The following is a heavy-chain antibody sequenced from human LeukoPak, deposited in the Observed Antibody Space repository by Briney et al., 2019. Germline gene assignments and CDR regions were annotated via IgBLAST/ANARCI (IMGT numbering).Heavy chain of an antibody. Sequence: GGSLRLSCAASGFTFSSYSMNWVRQAPGKGLEWVSSIRCSSSYIYYEDSVKGRFTISRDNAKNSLYLQMNSLRAEDTAVYYCARDQGTLFGELLSEDYWGQGTLVT. CDR3: ARDQGTLFGELLSEDY. CDR1: GFTFSSYS. V-gene: IGHV3-21*01. J-gene: IGHJ4*02. CDR2: IRCSSSYI. D-gene: IGHD3-10*01.